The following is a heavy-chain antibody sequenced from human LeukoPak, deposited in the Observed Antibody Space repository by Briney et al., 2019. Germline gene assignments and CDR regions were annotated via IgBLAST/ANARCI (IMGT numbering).Heavy chain of an antibody. D-gene: IGHD3-9*01. CDR3: ARGAYDILTGYFWDYYYYGMDV. J-gene: IGHJ6*02. Sequence: PGGSLRLSCAASGFTFSDSYMNWIRQAPGKGLEWVSYISSSGSAIYYADSVKGRFTISRDNAKNSLYLQMNSLRAEDTAVYYCARGAYDILTGYFWDYYYYGMDVWGQGTTVTVSS. CDR2: ISSSGSAI. V-gene: IGHV3-11*04. CDR1: GFTFSDSY.